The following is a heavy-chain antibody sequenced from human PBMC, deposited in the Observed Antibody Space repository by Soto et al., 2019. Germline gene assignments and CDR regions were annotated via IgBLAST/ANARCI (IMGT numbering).Heavy chain of an antibody. Sequence: QVQLVQSGAEVKKPGASVKVSCKASGYTFTNFGISWVRQAPGQGLEWMGWISAYNGNTNYAQNFQGRVTMTTDTPTITSYRERRARGSADTAFYYCGRGGPPFDYWGRGTLVTVSS. D-gene: IGHD3-16*01. CDR3: GRGGPPFDY. V-gene: IGHV1-18*01. J-gene: IGHJ4*02. CDR1: GYTFTNFG. CDR2: ISAYNGNT.